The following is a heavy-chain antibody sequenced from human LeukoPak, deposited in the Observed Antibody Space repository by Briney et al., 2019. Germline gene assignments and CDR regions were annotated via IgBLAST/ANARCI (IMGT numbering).Heavy chain of an antibody. Sequence: SETLSLTCTVSGGSISSYYWSWIRQPPGKGLEWIGYIYYSGSTNYNPSLKSRVTISVDTSKNQFSLKLSPVTAADTAVYYCARASVVYYYYYGMDVWGEGTTVTVSS. J-gene: IGHJ6*04. D-gene: IGHD2-15*01. V-gene: IGHV4-59*01. CDR1: GGSISSYY. CDR2: IYYSGST. CDR3: ARASVVYYYYYGMDV.